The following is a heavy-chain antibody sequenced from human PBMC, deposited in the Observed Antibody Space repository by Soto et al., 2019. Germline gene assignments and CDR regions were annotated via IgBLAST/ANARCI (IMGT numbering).Heavy chain of an antibody. D-gene: IGHD3-3*01. CDR3: ASGPSYYDFWSGYSNLDY. Sequence: ASVTVSCKASGYTFTSYAMHWVRQAPGQRLEWMGWINAGNGNTKYSQKFQGRVTITRDTSASTAYMELSSLRSEDTAVYYCASGPSYYDFWSGYSNLDYWGQGTLVTVSS. CDR2: INAGNGNT. J-gene: IGHJ4*02. CDR1: GYTFTSYA. V-gene: IGHV1-3*01.